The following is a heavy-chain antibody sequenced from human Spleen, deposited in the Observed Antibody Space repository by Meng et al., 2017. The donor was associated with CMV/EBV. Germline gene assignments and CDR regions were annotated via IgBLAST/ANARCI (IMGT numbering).Heavy chain of an antibody. CDR3: ARTKIAAAGNWFDP. Sequence: GESLKISCAASGFTFDDYAMHWVRQAPGKGLEWVSGINWNGGSTGYADSVKGRFTISRDNAKNSLYLQMNSLRAEDTALYHCARTKIAAAGNWFDPWGQGTLVTVSS. J-gene: IGHJ5*02. CDR1: GFTFDDYA. CDR2: INWNGGST. V-gene: IGHV3-20*01. D-gene: IGHD6-13*01.